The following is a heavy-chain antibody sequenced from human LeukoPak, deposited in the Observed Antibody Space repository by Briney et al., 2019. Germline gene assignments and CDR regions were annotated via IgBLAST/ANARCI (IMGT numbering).Heavy chain of an antibody. J-gene: IGHJ6*03. CDR3: ARDRGHYGSRGYYYYMDV. Sequence: SETLSLTCTVPGGSISSYYWSWIRQPAGKGLEWIGRIYTSGSTNYNPSLKSRVTMSVDTSKNQFSLKLSSVTAADTAVYYCARDRGHYGSRGYYYYMDVWGKGTTVTISS. CDR2: IYTSGST. D-gene: IGHD3-10*01. V-gene: IGHV4-4*07. CDR1: GGSISSYY.